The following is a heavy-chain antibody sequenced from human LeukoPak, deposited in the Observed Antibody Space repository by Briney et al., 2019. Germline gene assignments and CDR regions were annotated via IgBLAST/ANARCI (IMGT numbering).Heavy chain of an antibody. D-gene: IGHD5-18*01. J-gene: IGHJ4*02. Sequence: GGSLRLSCAASGFTFSSYSMNWVRQAPGKGLEWVSSISSSSSYIYYADSVKGRFTISRDSAKNSLYLQMNSLRAEDTAVYYCARQDTAMDYFDYWGQGTLVTVSS. CDR1: GFTFSSYS. V-gene: IGHV3-21*01. CDR3: ARQDTAMDYFDY. CDR2: ISSSSSYI.